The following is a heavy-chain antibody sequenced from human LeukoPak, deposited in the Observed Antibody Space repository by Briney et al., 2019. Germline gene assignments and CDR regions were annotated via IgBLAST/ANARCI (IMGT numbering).Heavy chain of an antibody. V-gene: IGHV1-8*01. CDR3: ARTLKLSWNYLTWNNWFDP. CDR1: GYTFTSYD. J-gene: IGHJ5*02. D-gene: IGHD1-7*01. Sequence: ASVKVSCKASGYTFTSYDINWVRQSTGQGLEWMGWMNPNSGNTGYAQKFQGRVTMTRNTSISTAYMELSSLRSEDTAVYYCARTLKLSWNYLTWNNWFDPWGQGTLVTVSS. CDR2: MNPNSGNT.